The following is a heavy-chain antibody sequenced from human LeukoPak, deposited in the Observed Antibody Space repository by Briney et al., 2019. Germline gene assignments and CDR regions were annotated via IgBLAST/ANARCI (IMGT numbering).Heavy chain of an antibody. CDR3: ARPAQEDYYDSSGYGLN. Sequence: GGSLRLSCAASGFTFSDYYMSWIRQAPGKGLEWVSYISFSGSPTQYADSVKGRFTISRDNAKNSLYLQMNSLRDEDTAVYYCARPAQEDYYDSSGYGLNWGQGTLVTVSS. CDR2: ISFSGSPT. J-gene: IGHJ4*02. CDR1: GFTFSDYY. V-gene: IGHV3-11*01. D-gene: IGHD3-22*01.